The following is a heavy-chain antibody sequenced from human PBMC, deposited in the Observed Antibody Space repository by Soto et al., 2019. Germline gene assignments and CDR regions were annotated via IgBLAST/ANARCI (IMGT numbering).Heavy chain of an antibody. V-gene: IGHV4-59*08. CDR2: IYYSGGT. CDR3: ARYDFWRNYFDY. Sequence: QVQLQESGPGLVKPSETLSLTCTVSGGSISSYYWSWIRQPPGKGLEWIGYIYYSGGTNYNPSLKGRVTISVDTPKNQFSLKLSSVTAADTAVYYCARYDFWRNYFDYWGQGTLVTVSS. CDR1: GGSISSYY. D-gene: IGHD3-3*01. J-gene: IGHJ4*02.